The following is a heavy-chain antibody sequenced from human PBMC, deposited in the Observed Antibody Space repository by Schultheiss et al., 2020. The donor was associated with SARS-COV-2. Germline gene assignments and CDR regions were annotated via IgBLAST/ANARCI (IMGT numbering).Heavy chain of an antibody. D-gene: IGHD4-17*01. CDR1: GGTFSSYA. V-gene: IGHV1-69*04. CDR3: ARDGPDYGDYVPYYYYGMDV. CDR2: IIPILGIA. Sequence: SVKVSFKASGGTFSSYAISWVRQAPGQGLEWMGRIIPILGIANYAQKFQGRVTITADKSTSTAYMELSSLRSEDTAVYYCARDGPDYGDYVPYYYYGMDVWGQGTTVTVSS. J-gene: IGHJ6*02.